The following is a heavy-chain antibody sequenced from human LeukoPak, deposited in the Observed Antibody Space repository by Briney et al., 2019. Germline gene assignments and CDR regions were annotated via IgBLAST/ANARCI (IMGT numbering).Heavy chain of an antibody. D-gene: IGHD1/OR15-1a*01. Sequence: SETLSLTCTVSGGSVSSGDYYWSWLRQHPGKGLEWIGYIYSSGTTYYNPSLKSRLIISVDTSKNQFSLKLSSVTAADTAVYYCARAAQNWNNAPYFDFWGQETLVTVSS. J-gene: IGHJ4*02. CDR2: IYSSGTT. CDR3: ARAAQNWNNAPYFDF. V-gene: IGHV4-31*03. CDR1: GGSVSSGDYY.